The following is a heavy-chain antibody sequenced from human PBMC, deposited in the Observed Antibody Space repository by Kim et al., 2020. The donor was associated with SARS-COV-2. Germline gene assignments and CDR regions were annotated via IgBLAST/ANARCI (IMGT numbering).Heavy chain of an antibody. D-gene: IGHD4-17*01. Sequence: GGSLRLSCAASGFTFSDYYMSWIRQAPGKGLEWVSYISSSGSTIYYADSVKGRFTISRDNAKNSLYLQMNSLRAEDTAVYYCARDKTYPWPNTVSDYWGQGTLVTVSS. J-gene: IGHJ4*02. V-gene: IGHV3-11*01. CDR1: GFTFSDYY. CDR2: ISSSGSTI. CDR3: ARDKTYPWPNTVSDY.